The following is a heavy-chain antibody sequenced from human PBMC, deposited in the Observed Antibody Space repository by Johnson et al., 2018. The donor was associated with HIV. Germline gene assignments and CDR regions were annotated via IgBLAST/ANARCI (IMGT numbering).Heavy chain of an antibody. CDR2: IKTKPDGGTT. CDR3: TTADIVGTFDI. V-gene: IGHV3-15*01. CDR1: GFTFSNAW. D-gene: IGHD2-15*01. Sequence: VQLVESGGGLVQPGGSLRLSCAASGFTFSNAWMTWVRQAPGEGLEWVGRIKTKPDGGTTDYAAPLKGRFTISRDDSEKILYLQMSSLKTEDTAVYYCTTADIVGTFDIWGQGTMVTVS. J-gene: IGHJ3*02.